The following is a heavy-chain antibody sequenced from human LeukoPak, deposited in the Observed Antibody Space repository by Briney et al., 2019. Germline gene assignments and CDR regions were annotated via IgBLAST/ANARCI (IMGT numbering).Heavy chain of an antibody. Sequence: GGSLRLSCAVSGFIFSSYAMSWVRQAPGKGLEWVAFIWYDGSKKYYADSVKGRFTISRDNSKNMVSLEMNSLRTEDTAVYYCAKDGNQLLSDYWGQGTLVTVSS. CDR3: AKDGNQLLSDY. D-gene: IGHD2-2*01. J-gene: IGHJ4*02. CDR1: GFIFSSYA. V-gene: IGHV3-30*02. CDR2: IWYDGSKK.